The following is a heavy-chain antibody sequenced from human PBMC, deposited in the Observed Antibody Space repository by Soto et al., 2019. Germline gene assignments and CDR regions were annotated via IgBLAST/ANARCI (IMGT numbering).Heavy chain of an antibody. Sequence: GGSLRLSCSASGFTFDDYTMHWVRQAPGKGLEWVSLISWDGGSTYYAASVKGRFTISRDDSKNTAYLQMNSLKTEDTAVYYCTTMVRGTTPGIWGQGTMVTVSS. CDR2: ISWDGGST. J-gene: IGHJ3*02. V-gene: IGHV3-43*01. CDR3: TTMVRGTTPGI. CDR1: GFTFDDYT. D-gene: IGHD3-10*01.